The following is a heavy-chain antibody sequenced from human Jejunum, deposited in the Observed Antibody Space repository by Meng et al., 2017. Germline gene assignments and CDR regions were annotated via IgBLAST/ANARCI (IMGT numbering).Heavy chain of an antibody. J-gene: IGHJ5*02. D-gene: IGHD1-1*01. Sequence: QVQLVQSGSELKKPGASVKVSCKASGYTFSSYAMNWVRQAPGQGLEWMGWIDTNTGNPTYAQGFAGRFVFSLDTSVTTAYLQISSLKAEDTAVYYRVKFGSTTLNWFDPWGQGTLVTVSS. CDR1: GYTFSSYA. CDR3: VKFGSTTLNWFDP. V-gene: IGHV7-4-1*02. CDR2: IDTNTGNP.